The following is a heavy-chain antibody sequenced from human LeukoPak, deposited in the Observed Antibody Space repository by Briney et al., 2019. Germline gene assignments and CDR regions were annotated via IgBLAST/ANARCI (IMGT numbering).Heavy chain of an antibody. J-gene: IGHJ4*02. D-gene: IGHD6-6*01. CDR1: GFTFSNYW. V-gene: IGHV3-74*01. CDR2: INTDGSST. Sequence: GGSLRLSCAASGFTFSNYWMHWVRQAPGKGLVWVSRINTDGSSTTYADSVKGRFTISRDNAKNTLYLQMNSLSAEDTAVYYCARGYSGSYRIDYWGQGTLVTVSS. CDR3: ARGYSGSYRIDY.